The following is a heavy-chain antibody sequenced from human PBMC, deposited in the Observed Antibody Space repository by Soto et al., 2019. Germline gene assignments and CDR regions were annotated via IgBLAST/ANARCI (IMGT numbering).Heavy chain of an antibody. J-gene: IGHJ6*02. CDR1: GGSFSGYY. V-gene: IGHV4-34*01. D-gene: IGHD2-8*01. CDR3: ARGDNSVRNFGMDV. Sequence: QVQLQQWGAGLLKPSETLSLTCAVYGGSFSGYYWSWIRQSPGKGLEWIGEINHSGSTNYNPSLKSRVTXXVXTXRNQFSLQLSSVTAADTARYYCARGDNSVRNFGMDVWGQGTTVTVSS. CDR2: INHSGST.